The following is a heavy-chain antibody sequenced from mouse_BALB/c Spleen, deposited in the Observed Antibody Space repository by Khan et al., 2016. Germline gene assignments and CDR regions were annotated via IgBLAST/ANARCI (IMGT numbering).Heavy chain of an antibody. V-gene: IGHV3-2*02. Sequence: EVQLQESGPGLVKPSQSLSLTCTVTGYSITSDYAWNWIRQFPGNKLEWMGYISYSGSTSYNPSLKSRISITRDTSKNQFFLQLNSVTTEDTATYYGARWGYGYAMDYWGQGTSVTVSS. D-gene: IGHD2-14*01. CDR3: ARWGYGYAMDY. CDR1: GYSITSDYA. J-gene: IGHJ4*01. CDR2: ISYSGST.